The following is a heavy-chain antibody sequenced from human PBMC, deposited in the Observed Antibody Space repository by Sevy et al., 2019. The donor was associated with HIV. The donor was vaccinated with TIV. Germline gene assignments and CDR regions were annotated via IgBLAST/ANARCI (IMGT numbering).Heavy chain of an antibody. V-gene: IGHV3-33*01. CDR2: MWYDGNNK. D-gene: IGHD2-21*01. J-gene: IGHJ4*02. CDR1: GFTFSSFG. Sequence: GGSLRLSCTASGFTFSSFGIHWVRQAPGKGLEWVALMWYDGNNKYYADSMKGRFTISRDSSKNTLYLLMNNLRAEDTAVYYCARGPSLIVAGAAGYLDYWGQGTLVTVSS. CDR3: ARGPSLIVAGAAGYLDY.